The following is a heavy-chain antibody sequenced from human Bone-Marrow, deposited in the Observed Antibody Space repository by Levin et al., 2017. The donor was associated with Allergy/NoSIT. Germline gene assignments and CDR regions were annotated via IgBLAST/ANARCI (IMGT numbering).Heavy chain of an antibody. Sequence: RASETLSLTCTVSGGSINSDPYYWSWIRQRPGKGLEWVGYIVYSGNTFYNPSLEGRLTILMDASNNHFSLNLTSVTAADTAVYYCARGNYNWGQGILVTVSS. CDR3: ARGNYN. CDR2: IVYSGNT. CDR1: GGSINSDPYY. V-gene: IGHV4-31*03. D-gene: IGHD5-24*01. J-gene: IGHJ4*02.